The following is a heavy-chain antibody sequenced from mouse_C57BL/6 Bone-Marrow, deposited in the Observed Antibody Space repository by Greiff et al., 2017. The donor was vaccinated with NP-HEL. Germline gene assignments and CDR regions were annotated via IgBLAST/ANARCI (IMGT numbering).Heavy chain of an antibody. D-gene: IGHD3-2*02. V-gene: IGHV5-6*01. CDR1: GFTFSSYG. J-gene: IGHJ3*01. CDR3: ARGGQLRFPFAY. CDR2: ISSGGSYT. Sequence: EVQGVESGGDLVKPGGSLKLSCAASGFTFSSYGMSWVRQTPDKRLEWVATISSGGSYTYYPDSVKGRVTISRDNAKNTLYLQMSSLKSEDTAMYYCARGGQLRFPFAYWGRGTLVTVSA.